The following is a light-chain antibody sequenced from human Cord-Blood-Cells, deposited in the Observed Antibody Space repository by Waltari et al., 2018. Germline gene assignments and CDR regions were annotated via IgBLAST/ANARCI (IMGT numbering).Light chain of an antibody. CDR1: SSDVGGYNY. CDR3: SSYTSSSTPV. V-gene: IGLV2-14*01. J-gene: IGLJ3*02. Sequence: QSALTQPASVSGSPGQSITISCTGTSSDVGGYNYVSWYQQHPGKAPKLMIYDVSNRPSGVSNRVSGSRSGNTASLTISGLQAEDGADYYCSSYTSSSTPVFGGGTKLTVL. CDR2: DVS.